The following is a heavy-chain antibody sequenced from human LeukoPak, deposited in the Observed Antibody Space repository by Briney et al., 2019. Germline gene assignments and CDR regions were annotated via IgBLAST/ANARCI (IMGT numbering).Heavy chain of an antibody. CDR1: GFPFSLYS. CDR3: TTYFDTTGYLEEAYDT. D-gene: IGHD3-9*01. CDR2: ISTNSRTI. V-gene: IGHV3-48*01. J-gene: IGHJ4*03. Sequence: GGSLRLSCAPSGFPFSLYSMNWVRQAPGKGLEWVGYISTNSRTIYSGDSVKGRFSISRDNDKSLLYLQMENLRVEDTAVYYCTTYFDTTGYLEEAYDTWGQGTLVTVSA.